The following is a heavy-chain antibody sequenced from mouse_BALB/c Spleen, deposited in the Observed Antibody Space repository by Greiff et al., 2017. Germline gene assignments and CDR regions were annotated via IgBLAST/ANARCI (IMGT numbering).Heavy chain of an antibody. D-gene: IGHD1-1*01. V-gene: IGHV3-5*02. CDR2: IYYSGTI. Sequence: EVQLVESGPGLVKPSQTVSLTCTVTGISITTGNYRWSWIRQFPGNKLEWIGYIYYSGTITYNPSLTSRTTITRDTSKNQFFLEMNSLTAEDTATYYCARDGDYYGSRRYFDVWGAGTTVTVSS. CDR1: GISITTGNYR. J-gene: IGHJ1*01. CDR3: ARDGDYYGSRRYFDV.